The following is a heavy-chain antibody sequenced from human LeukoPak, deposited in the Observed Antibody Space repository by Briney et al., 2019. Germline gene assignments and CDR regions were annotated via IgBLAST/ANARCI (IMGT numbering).Heavy chain of an antibody. CDR3: RKLGARYYDISRPDLFDS. CDR1: GGSVSSGSYY. V-gene: IGHV4-61*01. Sequence: SETLSLTCTVSGGSVSSGSYYWNWIRQPPEKGLEWIGYIYHSGSSNYNPSLKSRVTISVDTSKNQFSLKLSSVTAADTAVYYWRKLGARYYDISRPDLFDSWAQGTMVPVS. D-gene: IGHD3-9*01. CDR2: IYHSGSS. J-gene: IGHJ3*01.